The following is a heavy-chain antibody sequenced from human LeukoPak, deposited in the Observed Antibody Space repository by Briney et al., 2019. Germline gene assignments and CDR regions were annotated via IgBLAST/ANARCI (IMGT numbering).Heavy chain of an antibody. D-gene: IGHD6-6*01. Sequence: GGSLRLSCAVSGFTFSDYAMSWVRQAPGRGLEWVSSFSVSGGNTYYADSVKGRFTISRDNAKNSLYLQMNSLRAEDTAVYYCARGVAARPDYWGQGTLVTVSS. J-gene: IGHJ4*02. V-gene: IGHV3-23*01. CDR3: ARGVAARPDY. CDR2: FSVSGGNT. CDR1: GFTFSDYA.